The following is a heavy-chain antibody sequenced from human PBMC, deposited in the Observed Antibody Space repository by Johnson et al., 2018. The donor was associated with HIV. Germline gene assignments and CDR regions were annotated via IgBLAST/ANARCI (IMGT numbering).Heavy chain of an antibody. CDR1: GFTFSSYG. Sequence: QMQLVESGGGVVQPGGSLRLSCAASGFTFSSYGMHWVRQAPGKGLEWVAFIRYDGSNKYYADSVKGRFTISRDNSKNTLYLQMNRLRVEDTAVYYCAREGDLGLGFDIWGQGTMVTVSS. CDR2: IRYDGSNK. V-gene: IGHV3-30*02. CDR3: AREGDLGLGFDI. D-gene: IGHD6-19*01. J-gene: IGHJ3*02.